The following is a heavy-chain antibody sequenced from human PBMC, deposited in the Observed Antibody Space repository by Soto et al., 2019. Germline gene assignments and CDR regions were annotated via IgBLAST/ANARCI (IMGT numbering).Heavy chain of an antibody. CDR1: GGSFYTYA. Sequence: QVHLVQSGAEVKKPGSSVKVSCKASGGSFYTYAFTWVRQAPGQGLEWMGGITPMVGTTKSAQKFQGRVTFPADESTSTAYRELNNLRIGGTAVYYWARNVSLMTGFFRLWGQGTLMTVS. V-gene: IGHV1-69*01. D-gene: IGHD3-10*01. CDR3: ARNVSLMTGFFRL. CDR2: ITPMVGTT. J-gene: IGHJ4*02.